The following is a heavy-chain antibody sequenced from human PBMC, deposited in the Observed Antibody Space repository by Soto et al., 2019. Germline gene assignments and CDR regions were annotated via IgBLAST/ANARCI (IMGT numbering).Heavy chain of an antibody. D-gene: IGHD2-15*01. CDR3: AKGPSPWVAATYDY. V-gene: IGHV3-9*01. J-gene: IGHJ4*02. Sequence: EVQLVESGGGLVQPGRSLRLSCAASGFTFDDYAMHWVRQAPGKGLEWVSGISWNSGILDYADSVKGRFTISRANAKNSLSLQMNSLRAEDTALYDCAKGPSPWVAATYDYWGQGTLVTVSS. CDR2: ISWNSGIL. CDR1: GFTFDDYA.